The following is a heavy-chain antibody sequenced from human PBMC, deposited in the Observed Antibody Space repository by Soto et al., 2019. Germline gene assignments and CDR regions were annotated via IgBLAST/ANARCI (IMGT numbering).Heavy chain of an antibody. CDR1: GYTFTSYD. J-gene: IGHJ6*03. CDR2: MNPNSGNT. D-gene: IGHD3-3*01. Sequence: ASVKVSCKASGYTFTSYDINWVRQATGQELEWMGWMNPNSGNTGYAQKFQGRVTMTRNTSISTAYMELSSLRSEDTAVYYCARGIIPTYYDFWSGLESPKDMDVWGKGTTVTVSS. CDR3: ARGIIPTYYDFWSGLESPKDMDV. V-gene: IGHV1-8*01.